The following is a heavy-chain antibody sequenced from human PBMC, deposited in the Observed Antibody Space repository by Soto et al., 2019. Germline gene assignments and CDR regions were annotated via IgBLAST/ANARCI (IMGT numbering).Heavy chain of an antibody. J-gene: IGHJ6*02. CDR1: GYTFTGYY. Sequence: ASVKVSCKASGYTFTGYYMHWVRQAPGQGLEWMGWINPNSGGTNYAQKFQGWVTMTRDTSISTAYMELSRLRSDDTAVYYCARDRGYHDSSGSRGMDVWGQGTTVTVSS. D-gene: IGHD3-22*01. CDR2: INPNSGGT. CDR3: ARDRGYHDSSGSRGMDV. V-gene: IGHV1-2*04.